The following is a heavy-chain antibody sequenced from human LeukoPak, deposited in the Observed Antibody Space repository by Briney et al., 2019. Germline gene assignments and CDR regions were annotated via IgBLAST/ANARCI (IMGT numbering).Heavy chain of an antibody. V-gene: IGHV3-53*01. CDR1: GFTVSSNY. Sequence: PGGSLRLSCAASGFTVSSNYMSWVRQAPGKGLEWVSLIYSGGSTYYADSGKGRFTIARDNSKNTLYLQMNSLRVDDTAVYYCAQQLGYCSGGTCYFTYWGQGTLVTVSS. CDR3: AQQLGYCSGGTCYFTY. J-gene: IGHJ1*01. D-gene: IGHD2-15*01. CDR2: IYSGGST.